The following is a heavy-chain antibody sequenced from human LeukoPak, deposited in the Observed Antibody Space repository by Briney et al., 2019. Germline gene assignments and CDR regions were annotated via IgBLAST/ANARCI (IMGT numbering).Heavy chain of an antibody. Sequence: ASVKVSCKASGYTFTSYYMHWVRQAPGQGLEWMGIINPSGGSTSYAQKFQGRVTMTRDTSTSTVYMELSGLRSEDTAAYYCARTSGSYYHDYWGQGTLVTVSS. V-gene: IGHV1-46*01. CDR1: GYTFTSYY. D-gene: IGHD1-26*01. J-gene: IGHJ4*02. CDR2: INPSGGST. CDR3: ARTSGSYYHDY.